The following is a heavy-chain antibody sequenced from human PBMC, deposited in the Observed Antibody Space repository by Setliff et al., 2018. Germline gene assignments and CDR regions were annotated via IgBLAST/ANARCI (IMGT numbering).Heavy chain of an antibody. Sequence: GESLKISCKASGYTFTTYWLGWVRQTPGKGLEWMGSIYPGDSDTRYRPSFQGQVTISADKSISTAYLQWSSLKASGIGIYYCARDSDSGYDYWGQGTLVTVS. J-gene: IGHJ4*02. CDR2: IYPGDSDT. V-gene: IGHV5-51*01. D-gene: IGHD5-12*01. CDR3: ARDSDSGYDY. CDR1: GYTFTTYW.